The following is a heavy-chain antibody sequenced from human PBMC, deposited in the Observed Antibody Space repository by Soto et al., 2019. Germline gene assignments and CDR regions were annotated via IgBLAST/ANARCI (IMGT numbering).Heavy chain of an antibody. D-gene: IGHD2-15*01. CDR1: GYTLTELS. J-gene: IGHJ3*02. V-gene: IGHV1-24*01. CDR2: FDPEDGET. CDR3: ALRYCSGGSCYSGAFDI. Sequence: ASVKVXCKVSGYTLTELSMHWVRQAPGKGLEWMGGFDPEDGETIYAQKFQGRVTMTEDTSTDTAYMELSSLRSEDTAVYYCALRYCSGGSCYSGAFDIWGRGTMVTVSS.